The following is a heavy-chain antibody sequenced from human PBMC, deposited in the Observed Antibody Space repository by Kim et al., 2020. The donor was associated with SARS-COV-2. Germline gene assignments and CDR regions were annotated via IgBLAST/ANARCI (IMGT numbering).Heavy chain of an antibody. D-gene: IGHD6-6*01. CDR1: GFTFSNAW. CDR3: TTLRQLVDYFDY. J-gene: IGHJ4*02. Sequence: GGSLRLSCAASGFTFSNAWMSWVRQAPGKGLEWVGRIKSKTDGGTTDYAVPVKGRFTISRDDSKNTLYLQMNSLKTEDTAVYYCTTLRQLVDYFDYWGQGTLVTVSS. CDR2: IKSKTDGGTT. V-gene: IGHV3-15*01.